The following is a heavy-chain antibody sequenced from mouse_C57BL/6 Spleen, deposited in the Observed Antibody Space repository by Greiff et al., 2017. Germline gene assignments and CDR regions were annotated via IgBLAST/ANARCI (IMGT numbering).Heavy chain of an antibody. CDR3: ARGRYFDY. Sequence: VQLQQSGPELVKPGASVKISCKASGYAFSSSWMNWVKQRPGKGLEWLGRIYPGDGDTNYNGKFKGKATLTADKSSSTAYMQLSSLTSEDSAVSFCARGRYFDYWGQGTTLTVSS. CDR2: IYPGDGDT. V-gene: IGHV1-82*01. J-gene: IGHJ2*01. CDR1: GYAFSSSW.